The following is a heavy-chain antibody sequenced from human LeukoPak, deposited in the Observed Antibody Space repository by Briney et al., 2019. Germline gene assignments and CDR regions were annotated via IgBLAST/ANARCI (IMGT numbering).Heavy chain of an antibody. Sequence: APVKVSCTPSDYTFTTYGISSVRQAPRQGLGGLGWLSAYNGNTNYAQKLQGRVTMTTDRSTSTAYMELRSLRSDDTALYYCAKSSGSYYDPEYFQHWGQGTLVPVSS. V-gene: IGHV1-18*01. D-gene: IGHD1-26*01. CDR1: DYTFTTYG. CDR3: AKSSGSYYDPEYFQH. J-gene: IGHJ1*01. CDR2: LSAYNGNT.